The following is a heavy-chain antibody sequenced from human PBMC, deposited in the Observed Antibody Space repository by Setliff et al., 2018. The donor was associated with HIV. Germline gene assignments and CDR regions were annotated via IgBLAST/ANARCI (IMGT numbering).Heavy chain of an antibody. CDR1: GDSIRGYY. CDR2: VFYTGFA. J-gene: IGHJ4*02. Sequence: SETLSLTCTVSGDSIRGYYWSWIRQPPGKGLEWMGYVFYTGFAAYNPSLKSRLTISVDTSKSQFFLRLTSVTAADTAIYYCARQVSIPGVAITPVDYWGQGALVTVSS. D-gene: IGHD5-12*01. CDR3: ARQVSIPGVAITPVDY. V-gene: IGHV4-59*08.